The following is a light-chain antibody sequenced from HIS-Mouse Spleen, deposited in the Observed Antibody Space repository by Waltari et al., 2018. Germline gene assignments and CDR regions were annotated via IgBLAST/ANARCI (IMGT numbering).Light chain of an antibody. CDR3: SSYTSSSFNVV. Sequence: QSALTQPASVSGSPGQSITISCTGTSSDVGGYNYVPWYQPHPGKAPKLMIYDVSNRPSGVSNRFSGSKSGNTASLTISGLQAEDEADYYCSSYTSSSFNVVFGGGTKLTVL. J-gene: IGLJ2*01. CDR1: SSDVGGYNY. CDR2: DVS. V-gene: IGLV2-14*03.